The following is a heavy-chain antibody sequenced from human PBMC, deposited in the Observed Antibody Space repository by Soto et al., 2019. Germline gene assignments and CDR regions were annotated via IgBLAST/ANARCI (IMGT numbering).Heavy chain of an antibody. V-gene: IGHV3-30-3*01. CDR3: AREVKSSSWYYYYGMDV. D-gene: IGHD6-13*01. Sequence: PLRRSCSTSGCTFSSYAMHWVRQAPGKGLEWVAVISYDGSNKYYADSVKGRFTISRDNSKNTLYLQMNSLRAEDTAVYYCAREVKSSSWYYYYGMDVWGQGTTVTVSS. CDR1: GCTFSSYA. J-gene: IGHJ6*02. CDR2: ISYDGSNK.